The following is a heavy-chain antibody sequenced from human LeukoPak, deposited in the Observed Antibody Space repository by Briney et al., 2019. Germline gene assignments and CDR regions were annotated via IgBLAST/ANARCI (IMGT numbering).Heavy chain of an antibody. Sequence: GGSLRLSCAASGLTFNSCVMHWVRQAPGKGLEWVAAISNDGSATHYADSMKGRFTISRDNSKNTLYLQMNSLRAEDTAVYYCAKGPPDVWGQGTTVTVSS. V-gene: IGHV3-30*18. J-gene: IGHJ6*02. CDR3: AKGPPDV. CDR1: GLTFNSCV. CDR2: ISNDGSAT.